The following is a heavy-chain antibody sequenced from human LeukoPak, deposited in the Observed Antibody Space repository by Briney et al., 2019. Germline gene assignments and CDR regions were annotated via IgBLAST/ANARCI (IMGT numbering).Heavy chain of an antibody. D-gene: IGHD6-19*01. J-gene: IGHJ4*02. Sequence: GRSLRLSCAASGFTFSSYGMHWVRQAPGKGLEWVAVISYDGSNKYYADSVKGRFTISRDNSKNTLYLQMSSLRAEDTAVYYCAKVKRWLAHYFDYWGQGTLVTVSS. CDR2: ISYDGSNK. V-gene: IGHV3-30*18. CDR3: AKVKRWLAHYFDY. CDR1: GFTFSSYG.